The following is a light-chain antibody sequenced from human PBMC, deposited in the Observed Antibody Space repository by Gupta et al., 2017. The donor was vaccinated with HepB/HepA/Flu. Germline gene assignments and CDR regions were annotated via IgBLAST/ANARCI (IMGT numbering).Light chain of an antibody. J-gene: IGLJ3*02. Sequence: QSALTQPASVSGSPGQSITISCTGSSSDIGASDYVSWYRQSPGKVPQLISSVFRGRPVSGRGLCFTTGSNASPHTIGLQAEDEADDYYSFSKPSTSRGVFGGGTRLTVL. CDR1: SSDIGASDY. V-gene: IGLV2-14*03. CDR2: VFR. CDR3: SFSKPSTSRGV.